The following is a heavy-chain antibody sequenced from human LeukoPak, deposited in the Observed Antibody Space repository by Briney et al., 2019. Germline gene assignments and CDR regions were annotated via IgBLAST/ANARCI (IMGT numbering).Heavy chain of an antibody. D-gene: IGHD4-17*01. CDR1: GFTFSSYG. V-gene: IGHV3-21*05. J-gene: IGHJ4*02. Sequence: GGSLRLSCAASGFTFSSYGMSWVRRAPGKGLEWVSYINDDSSDIHYAGSVRGRFTISRDDARKTLYLQLSSLRVEDTAVYYCARGLGMTTVTTSYFDYWGQGTLVTVSS. CDR2: INDDSSDI. CDR3: ARGLGMTTVTTSYFDY.